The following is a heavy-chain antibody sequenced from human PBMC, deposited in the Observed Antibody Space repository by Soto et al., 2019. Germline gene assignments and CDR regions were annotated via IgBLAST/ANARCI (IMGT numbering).Heavy chain of an antibody. Sequence: QVQLVQSGAEVKKPGASVKVSCKASGYTFTGYYMHWVRQAPGQGLEWMGWINPNSGGTNYAQKFQGRVTMTRDTSISTAYMELSRLRSDDTAVYYCARRYCSSTSCYTPFDYGVQGPLVTVSS. J-gene: IGHJ4*02. D-gene: IGHD2-2*02. CDR2: INPNSGGT. V-gene: IGHV1-2*02. CDR3: ARRYCSSTSCYTPFDY. CDR1: GYTFTGYY.